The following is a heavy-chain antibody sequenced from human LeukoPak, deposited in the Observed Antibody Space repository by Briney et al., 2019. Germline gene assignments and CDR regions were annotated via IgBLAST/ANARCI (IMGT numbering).Heavy chain of an antibody. D-gene: IGHD6-13*01. Sequence: RAAVTVSFKASGYTFTVYYMHWVRQAPGQGLEWMGWINPNSGGTNYAQKFQGRVTMTRDTSISTACMELSRLRSDDTAVYYCARDGGSSWSSFDYWGQGTLVTVSS. J-gene: IGHJ4*02. CDR1: GYTFTVYY. CDR3: ARDGGSSWSSFDY. V-gene: IGHV1-2*02. CDR2: INPNSGGT.